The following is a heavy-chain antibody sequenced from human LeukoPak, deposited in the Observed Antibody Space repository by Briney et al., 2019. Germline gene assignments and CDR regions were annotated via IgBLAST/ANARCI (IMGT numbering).Heavy chain of an antibody. CDR2: ISRGGSTT. J-gene: IGHJ3*02. Sequence: GGSLRLSCAASGFTFSDYYMSWIRQAPGKGLEWVSYISRGGSTTYYADSVKGRFTISRDNAKNSLFLQMNSLRAEDTAVYYCVRGVSISSSWYNDIWGQGTMVTVSS. CDR3: VRGVSISSSWYNDI. D-gene: IGHD6-13*01. V-gene: IGHV3-11*01. CDR1: GFTFSDYY.